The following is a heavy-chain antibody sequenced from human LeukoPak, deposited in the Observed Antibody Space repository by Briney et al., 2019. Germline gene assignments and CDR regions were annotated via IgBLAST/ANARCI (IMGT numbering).Heavy chain of an antibody. V-gene: IGHV2-5*08. D-gene: IGHD3-10*01. CDR2: IYWDDDK. CDR1: GGSFSSDYYS. Sequence: TLSLTCAVSGGSFSSDYYSLTWIRQPPGKALEWLALIYWDDDKRYSPSLKSRLTITKDTSKNQVVLTMTNMDPVDTATYYCAHTAGALVLTWGQGTLVTVSS. J-gene: IGHJ5*02. CDR3: AHTAGALVLT.